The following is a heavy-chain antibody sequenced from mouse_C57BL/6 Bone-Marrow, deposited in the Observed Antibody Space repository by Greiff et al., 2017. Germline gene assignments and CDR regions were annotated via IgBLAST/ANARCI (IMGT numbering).Heavy chain of an antibody. V-gene: IGHV4-1*01. CDR2: INPDSSTI. CDR3: ARWGDYDYYAMDY. J-gene: IGHJ4*01. D-gene: IGHD2-4*01. CDR1: GIDFSRYW. Sequence: EVKLLESGGGLVQPGGSLKLSCAASGIDFSRYWMSWVRRAPGKGLEWIGEINPDSSTINYAPSLKDKFIISRDNAKNTLYLQMSKVRSEDTALYYGARWGDYDYYAMDYWGQGTSVTVSS.